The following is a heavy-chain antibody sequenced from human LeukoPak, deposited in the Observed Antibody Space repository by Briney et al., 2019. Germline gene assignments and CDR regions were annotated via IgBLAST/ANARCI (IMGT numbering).Heavy chain of an antibody. D-gene: IGHD6-19*01. J-gene: IGHJ4*02. CDR3: VRDLNDFYGSTCQGGCYFDY. CDR2: INHSGST. Sequence: SETLSLTCDVYGGSFSGYYWSWIRQPPGKGLGWIGEINHSGSTNYNPSLKSRVTISIDTSKNQFSLNLSSVTAADTAVYYCVRDLNDFYGSTCQGGCYFDYWGQGTLVTVSS. V-gene: IGHV4-34*01. CDR1: GGSFSGYY.